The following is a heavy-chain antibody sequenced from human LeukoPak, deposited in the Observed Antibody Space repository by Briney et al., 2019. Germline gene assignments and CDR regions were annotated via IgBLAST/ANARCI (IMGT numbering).Heavy chain of an antibody. D-gene: IGHD3-22*01. V-gene: IGHV3-23*01. J-gene: IGHJ4*02. Sequence: HPGGSLRLSCAASGFTFSSYALSWLRQAQGQGLEWGSAIGGSGGSTYYADPVKGRFTISRDNSKNTLYLQMNSLRAEDTAVYYCARDQPYYYDSSGYPRRYYFDYWGQGTMVTVSS. CDR2: IGGSGGST. CDR1: GFTFSSYA. CDR3: ARDQPYYYDSSGYPRRYYFDY.